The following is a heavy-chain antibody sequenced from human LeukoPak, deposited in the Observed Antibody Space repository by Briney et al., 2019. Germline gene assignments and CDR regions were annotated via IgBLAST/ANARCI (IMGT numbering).Heavy chain of an antibody. CDR2: INHSGST. CDR3: AKRPRRYSSSWYTAYYGMDV. Sequence: TSETLSLTCAVYGGSFSGYYWSWIRQPPGKGLEWIGEINHSGSTNYNPSLKSRVTISVDTSKNQFSLKLSSVTAADTAVYYCAKRPRRYSSSWYTAYYGMDVWGQGTTVTVSS. D-gene: IGHD6-13*01. CDR1: GGSFSGYY. V-gene: IGHV4-34*01. J-gene: IGHJ6*02.